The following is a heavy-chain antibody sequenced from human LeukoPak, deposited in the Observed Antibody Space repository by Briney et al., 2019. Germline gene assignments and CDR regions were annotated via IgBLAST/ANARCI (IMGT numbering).Heavy chain of an antibody. D-gene: IGHD3-3*01. CDR2: INSDGSST. Sequence: PGGSLRLSCAASGFTFSSYWMHWVRQGPGKGLVWVSRINSDGSSTTYADSVKGRFTISRDNAKNTLYLQMNSLRAEDTAVYYCARDRQSFVLRYLEWQSAFDIWGQGTLVTVSS. V-gene: IGHV3-74*01. J-gene: IGHJ3*02. CDR3: ARDRQSFVLRYLEWQSAFDI. CDR1: GFTFSSYW.